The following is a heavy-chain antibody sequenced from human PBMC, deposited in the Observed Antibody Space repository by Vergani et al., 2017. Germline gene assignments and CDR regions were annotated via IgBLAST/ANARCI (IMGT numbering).Heavy chain of an antibody. Sequence: EVQLVQSGAEVKKPGESLKISCQISGYSFTNYWTGWVRQMPGKGLEWMGIIHPADSDTRYSQSFQGQVTISVDKSISTAYLQRSSLRASDSAMYYCARLYGRDSSGSKYFDYWGQGTLVTVSS. CDR3: ARLYGRDSSGSKYFDY. D-gene: IGHD3-22*01. CDR1: GYSFTNYW. CDR2: IHPADSDT. V-gene: IGHV5-51*01. J-gene: IGHJ4*02.